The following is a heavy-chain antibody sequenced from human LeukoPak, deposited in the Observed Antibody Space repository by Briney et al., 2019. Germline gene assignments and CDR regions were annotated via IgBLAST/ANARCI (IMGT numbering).Heavy chain of an antibody. CDR1: GGTFSSYA. V-gene: IGHV1-69*06. J-gene: IGHJ3*02. CDR2: IIPIFGTA. Sequence: SVKVSCKASGGTFSSYAISWVRQAPGQGLEWMGGIIPIFGTANYAQKFQGRVTITADKSTSTAYMELSSLRSEDTAVYYCARHGWELLVAAFDIWGQGTMVTVSS. CDR3: ARHGWELLVAAFDI. D-gene: IGHD1-26*01.